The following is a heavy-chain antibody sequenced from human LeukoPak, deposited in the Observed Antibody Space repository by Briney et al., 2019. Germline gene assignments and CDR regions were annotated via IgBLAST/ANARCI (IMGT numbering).Heavy chain of an antibody. V-gene: IGHV1-2*04. CDR2: INPNSGGT. CDR1: GYTFTGYY. Sequence: ASVKVSCKASGYTFTGYYMHWVRQAPGQGLEWMGWINPNSGGTNYAQKFQGWVTMTRGTSISTAYMELSRLRSDDTAVYYCARSQTAGWFRYFDYWGQGTLVTVSS. D-gene: IGHD6-13*01. CDR3: ARSQTAGWFRYFDY. J-gene: IGHJ4*02.